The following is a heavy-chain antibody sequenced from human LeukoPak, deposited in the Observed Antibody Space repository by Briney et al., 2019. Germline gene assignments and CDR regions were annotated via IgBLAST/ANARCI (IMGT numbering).Heavy chain of an antibody. D-gene: IGHD3-22*01. Sequence: GGSLRPSCAASGFTFSDYYMTWIRQAPGKGLEWISYSTERGSAIYYADSVKGRFTISRDNAKNSLYLQMNSLRAEDTAVYYCARSQWGYYDSSRAYYFDYWGQGTLVTVSS. V-gene: IGHV3-11*04. CDR3: ARSQWGYYDSSRAYYFDY. CDR2: STERGSAI. J-gene: IGHJ4*02. CDR1: GFTFSDYY.